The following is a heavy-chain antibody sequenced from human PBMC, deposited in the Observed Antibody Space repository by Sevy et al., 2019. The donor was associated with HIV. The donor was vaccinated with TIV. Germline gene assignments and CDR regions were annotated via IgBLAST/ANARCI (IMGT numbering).Heavy chain of an antibody. D-gene: IGHD3-22*01. CDR3: ARDRDDNSGYYYGAIDY. Sequence: GGSLRLSCAASGFTFSSYEMNWVRQAPGKGLEWVSYISSDGTTIYYADSVKGRFTISRDNAQNTVSLQMKSLRAADTAVDYCARDRDDNSGYYYGAIDYWGQGTLVTVSS. V-gene: IGHV3-48*03. CDR1: GFTFSSYE. J-gene: IGHJ4*02. CDR2: ISSDGTTI.